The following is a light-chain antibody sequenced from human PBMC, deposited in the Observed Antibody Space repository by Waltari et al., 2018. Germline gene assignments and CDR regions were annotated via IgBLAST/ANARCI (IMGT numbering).Light chain of an antibody. V-gene: IGKV1-27*01. CDR1: QDIDNY. Sequence: IQMTQSPSSLSASVGDRVTITCRVSQDIDNYLAWYQQKPGKVPKVLIYAASTLQSGVPSRFSGSGSGTDFTLTIASLQPDDVATYYCQKYNSAPRFGGGTRVEIK. CDR2: AAS. CDR3: QKYNSAPR. J-gene: IGKJ4*01.